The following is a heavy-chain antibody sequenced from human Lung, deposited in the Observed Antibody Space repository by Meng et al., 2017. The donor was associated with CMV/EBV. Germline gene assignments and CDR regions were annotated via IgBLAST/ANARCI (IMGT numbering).Heavy chain of an antibody. CDR1: GYTFTGYY. CDR3: VRSRSGSYSLYFYGLDV. V-gene: IGHV1-2*02. D-gene: IGHD3-10*01. J-gene: IGHJ6*02. CDR2: INPHSGDT. Sequence: ASVXVSXKASGYTFTGYYIHWVRQAPGQGLEWMGWINPHSGDTKYAQSFQGRVSVTRDTSVSIAYMELSSLRSDDAAVYYCVRSRSGSYSLYFYGLDVRGQGTTVTVSS.